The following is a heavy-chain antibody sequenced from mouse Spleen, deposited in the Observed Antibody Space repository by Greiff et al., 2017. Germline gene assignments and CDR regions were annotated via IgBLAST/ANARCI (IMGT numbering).Heavy chain of an antibody. CDR1: GFTFSDYG. V-gene: IGHV5-17*01. CDR3: ARSTMITRFAY. CDR2: ISSGSSTI. Sequence: EVHLVESGGGLVKPGGSLKLSCAASGFTFSDYGMHWVRQAPEKGLEWVAYISSGSSTIYYADTVKGRFTISRDNAKNTLFLQMTSLRSEDTAMYYCARSTMITRFAYWGQGTLVTVSA. D-gene: IGHD2-4*01. J-gene: IGHJ3*01.